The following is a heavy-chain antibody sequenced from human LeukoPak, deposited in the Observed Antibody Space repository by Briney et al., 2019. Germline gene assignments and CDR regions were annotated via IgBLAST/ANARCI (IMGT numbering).Heavy chain of an antibody. Sequence: TASETLSLTCTVSGGSISSGSYYWSWIRQPAGKGLEWIGRIYTSGSTNYNPSLKSRVTISVDTSKNQFSLKLSSVTAADTAVYYCARGYGGYFDYWGQGPLVTVSS. J-gene: IGHJ4*02. CDR2: IYTSGST. D-gene: IGHD1-26*01. CDR1: GGSISSGSYY. V-gene: IGHV4-61*02. CDR3: ARGYGGYFDY.